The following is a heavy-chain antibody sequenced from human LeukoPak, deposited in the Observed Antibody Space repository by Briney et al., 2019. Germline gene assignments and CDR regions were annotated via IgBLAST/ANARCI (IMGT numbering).Heavy chain of an antibody. CDR2: ISVSGGTT. J-gene: IGHJ4*02. D-gene: IGHD6-19*01. Sequence: PGGSLRLSCAASGFTFSSYSMGWVRQAPGKGLEWVSVISVSGGTTYYADSVKGRFTISRDKSKNTLYLQMNSLRAEDTAVYYCAKESSGWSNGDYWGQGTLVTVSS. CDR1: GFTFSSYS. V-gene: IGHV3-23*01. CDR3: AKESSGWSNGDY.